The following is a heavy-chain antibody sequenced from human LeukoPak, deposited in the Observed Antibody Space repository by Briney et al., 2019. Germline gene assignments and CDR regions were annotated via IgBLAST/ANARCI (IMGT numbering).Heavy chain of an antibody. D-gene: IGHD4-17*01. CDR1: GYTFTGYY. V-gene: IGHV1-2*06. CDR2: INPNSGGT. J-gene: IGHJ5*02. Sequence: GASVKVSCKASGYTFTGYYMHWVRQAPGQGLEWMGRINPNSGGTNYAQKFQGRVTMTRDTSTSTVYMELSSLRSEDTAVYYCARDYGDYVLDWFDPWGQGTLVTVSS. CDR3: ARDYGDYVLDWFDP.